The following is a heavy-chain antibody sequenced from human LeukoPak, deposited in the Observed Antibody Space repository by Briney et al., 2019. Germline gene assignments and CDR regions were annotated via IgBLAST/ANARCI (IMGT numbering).Heavy chain of an antibody. CDR3: AKDLSPRLSPQYYFDY. Sequence: PSETLSLTCAVYGGSFSGYYWSWIRQPPGKGLEWVSAISGSGGSTYYADSVKGRFTISRDNSKNTLYLQMNSLRAEDTAVYYCAKDLSPRLSPQYYFDYWGQGTLVTVSS. D-gene: IGHD3-16*02. V-gene: IGHV3-23*01. CDR2: ISGSGGST. J-gene: IGHJ4*02. CDR1: GGSFSGYY.